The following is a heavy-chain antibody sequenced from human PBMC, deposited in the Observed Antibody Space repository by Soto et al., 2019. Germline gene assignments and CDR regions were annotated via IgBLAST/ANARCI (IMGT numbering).Heavy chain of an antibody. D-gene: IGHD3-10*01. J-gene: IGHJ6*02. CDR2: IVVGSGNT. V-gene: IGHV1-58*01. CDR3: AASYLRAYYYYGMDV. CDR1: GFTFTSSA. Sequence: ASVKVSCKASGFTFTSSAVQWVRQARGQRLEWIGWIVVGSGNTNYAQKFQERVTITRDMSTSTADMELSSLRSEDTAVYYCAASYLRAYYYYGMDVWGQGTTVTVSS.